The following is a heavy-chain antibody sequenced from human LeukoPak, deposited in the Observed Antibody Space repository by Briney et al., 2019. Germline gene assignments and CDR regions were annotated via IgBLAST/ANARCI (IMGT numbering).Heavy chain of an antibody. D-gene: IGHD2-2*02. CDR2: IIPIFGTA. Sequence: GASVKVSCKASGYTFTSYGISWVRQAPGQGLEWMGGIIPIFGTANYAQKFQGRVTITADESTSTAYMELSSLRSEDTAVYYCARDRGYCSSTSCYKASYYYYYYMDVWGKGTTVTISS. CDR1: GYTFTSYG. J-gene: IGHJ6*03. V-gene: IGHV1-69*13. CDR3: ARDRGYCSSTSCYKASYYYYYYMDV.